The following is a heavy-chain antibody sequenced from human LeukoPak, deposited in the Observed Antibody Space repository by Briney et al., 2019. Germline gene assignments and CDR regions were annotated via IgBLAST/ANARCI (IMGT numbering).Heavy chain of an antibody. D-gene: IGHD3-3*01. CDR2: ISYDGSNK. CDR1: GFTFSSYG. J-gene: IGHJ4*02. CDR3: AIIRRMSYFEIWSGIFDY. Sequence: GGSLRLSCAASGFTFSSYGMHWVRQAPGKGLEWVAVISYDGSNKYYADSVKGRFTISRDNSKNTLYLQMNSLRAEDTAVYYCAIIRRMSYFEIWSGIFDYWGQGTPVTVSS. V-gene: IGHV3-30*03.